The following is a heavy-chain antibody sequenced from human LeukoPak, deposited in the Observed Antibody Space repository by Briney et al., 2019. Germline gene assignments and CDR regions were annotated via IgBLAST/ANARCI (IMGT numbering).Heavy chain of an antibody. CDR3: ARSVWWRGFDY. CDR1: GYTFTGYY. CDR2: INLNSGGT. V-gene: IGHV1-2*02. D-gene: IGHD4/OR15-4a*01. Sequence: ASVKVSCKASGYTFTGYYMHWVRQAPGQGLEWMGWINLNSGGTNYAQKFQGRVTMTRDTSISTAYMELSRLRSDDTAVYYCARSVWWRGFDYWGQGTLVTVSS. J-gene: IGHJ4*02.